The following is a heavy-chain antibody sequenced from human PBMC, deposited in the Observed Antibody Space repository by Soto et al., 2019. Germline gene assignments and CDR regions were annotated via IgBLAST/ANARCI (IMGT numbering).Heavy chain of an antibody. CDR2: IYDSGST. CDR1: GGSVSSYY. J-gene: IGHJ4*02. CDR3: ARDSHTVTTS. D-gene: IGHD4-17*01. Sequence: SETLSLTCTVSGGSVSSYYWSWIRQPPGKGLEWIGYIYDSGSTNYNPSLKSQVTISVDKSKNQFSLKLSSVTAADTAVYYCARDSHTVTTSWGQGTLVTVSS. V-gene: IGHV4-59*02.